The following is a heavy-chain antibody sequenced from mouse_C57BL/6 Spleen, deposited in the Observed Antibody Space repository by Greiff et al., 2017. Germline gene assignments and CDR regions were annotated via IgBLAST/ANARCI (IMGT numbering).Heavy chain of an antibody. CDR3: TRSGYYDRGFAY. Sequence: QVQLQQSGAELVRPGASVTLSCKASGYTFTDYEMHWVKQTPVHGLEWIGAIDPETGGTAYNQKFKGKRILTADKSSSTAYMELRSLTSEDSAVYYCTRSGYYDRGFAYWGQGTLVTVSA. V-gene: IGHV1-15*01. CDR1: GYTFTDYE. J-gene: IGHJ3*01. D-gene: IGHD2-4*01. CDR2: IDPETGGT.